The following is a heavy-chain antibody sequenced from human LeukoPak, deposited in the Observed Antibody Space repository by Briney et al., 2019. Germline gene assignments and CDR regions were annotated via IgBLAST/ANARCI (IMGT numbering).Heavy chain of an antibody. Sequence: PGGSLRLSCAASGFTFSSYAMSWVRQAPGKGLEWVSAISGSGGSTYYADSVKGRFTISRDNSKNTLYLQMNSLRAEDTAVYYCAKKLVTMIVVPPHYFDYGGQGTLVTVSS. CDR2: ISGSGGST. CDR3: AKKLVTMIVVPPHYFDY. V-gene: IGHV3-23*01. D-gene: IGHD3-22*01. J-gene: IGHJ4*02. CDR1: GFTFSSYA.